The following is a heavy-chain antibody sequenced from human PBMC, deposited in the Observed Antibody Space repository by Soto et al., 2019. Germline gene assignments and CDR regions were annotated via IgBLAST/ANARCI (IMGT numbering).Heavy chain of an antibody. V-gene: IGHV4-30-4*01. CDR1: GGSVSSGDYY. CDR2: CSHGGNT. Sequence: QVQLRESVPGLLKPSQTLSLTCSVSGGSVSSGDYYWSWIRQSPGKGLEWIAYCSHGGNTYYSPSLKSRVTVSFNMPKKQFSLRLSSVTAADTATYYCAVNGGNYNFDNWGQGTLVTVSS. D-gene: IGHD1-26*01. J-gene: IGHJ4*02. CDR3: AVNGGNYNFDN.